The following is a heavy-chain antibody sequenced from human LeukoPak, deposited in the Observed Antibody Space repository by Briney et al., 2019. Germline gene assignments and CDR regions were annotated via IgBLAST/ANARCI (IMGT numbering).Heavy chain of an antibody. D-gene: IGHD6-25*01. J-gene: IGHJ5*02. Sequence: GGSLRLSCVVSGFPFGNFWMHWVRQVPGKGLVWVARMDTDGRTTDYADSVKGRFTISRDNARNTLYLQMRSLRADDTALYYCATDVTGSEDRWGQGTLDTVSS. V-gene: IGHV3-74*01. CDR3: ATDVTGSEDR. CDR1: GFPFGNFW. CDR2: MDTDGRTT.